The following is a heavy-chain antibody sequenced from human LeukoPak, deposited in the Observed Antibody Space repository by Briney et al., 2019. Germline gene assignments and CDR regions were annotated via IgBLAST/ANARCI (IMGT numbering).Heavy chain of an antibody. V-gene: IGHV3-21*01. CDR3: ARVREAAAFDY. CDR1: GFTFSSYS. J-gene: IGHJ4*02. CDR2: ISSSSTYI. D-gene: IGHD3-10*01. Sequence: PRGSLRLSCAASGFTFSSYSMNWVRQAPGKGLEWVSSISSSSTYIYYADSVKGRFTISRDNAKNSLYLQMNSLRAEDTAVYYCARVREAAAFDYWGQETLVTVSS.